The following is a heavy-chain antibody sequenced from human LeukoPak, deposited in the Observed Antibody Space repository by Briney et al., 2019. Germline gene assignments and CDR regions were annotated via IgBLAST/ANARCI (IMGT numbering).Heavy chain of an antibody. CDR1: GFTFSSYA. Sequence: GGSLRLSFAASGFTFSSYAMSWVRQAPGKGLEWVSAISGSGGSTYYADSVKGRFTISRDNSKNTLYLQMNSLKTEDTAVYYCTTEDYGSENFDYGGQGTLVTVSS. V-gene: IGHV3-23*01. CDR3: TTEDYGSENFDY. CDR2: ISGSGGST. D-gene: IGHD3-10*01. J-gene: IGHJ4*02.